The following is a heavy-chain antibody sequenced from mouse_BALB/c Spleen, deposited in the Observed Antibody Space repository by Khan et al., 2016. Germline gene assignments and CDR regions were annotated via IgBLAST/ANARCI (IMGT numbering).Heavy chain of an antibody. D-gene: IGHD1-1*01. J-gene: IGHJ2*01. CDR1: AFNIKDTF. V-gene: IGHV14-3*02. CDR3: ARRGPIYYYGSSYGY. CDR2: IDPANGNT. Sequence: VQLQQPGAELVKPGASVKLSCTASAFNIKDTFMHWVKQRPEQGLEWIGRIDPANGNTKYDPKFQGRATITADTSSNTAYLQLSSLTSEDTAVYYCARRGPIYYYGSSYGYWGQGTTLTVSS.